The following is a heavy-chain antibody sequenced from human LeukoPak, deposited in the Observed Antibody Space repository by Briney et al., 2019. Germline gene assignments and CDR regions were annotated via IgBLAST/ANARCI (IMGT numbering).Heavy chain of an antibody. CDR3: ASLYGDFDAFDI. CDR2: INSDGSST. CDR1: GFTFSDFW. Sequence: GGSLRLSCAASGFTFSDFWMHWVRQAPGKGLVWVSRINSDGSSTSYADSVKGRFTISRDNAKNTLHLQMNSLRAEDTAVYYCASLYGDFDAFDIWGQGTMVIVSS. V-gene: IGHV3-74*01. D-gene: IGHD4-17*01. J-gene: IGHJ3*02.